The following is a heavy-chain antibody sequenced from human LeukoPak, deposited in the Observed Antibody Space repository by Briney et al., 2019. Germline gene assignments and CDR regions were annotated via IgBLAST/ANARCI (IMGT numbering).Heavy chain of an antibody. D-gene: IGHD3-16*01. V-gene: IGHV1-2*02. CDR2: INPNSGGT. CDR3: ARDWGVGRGNWFDP. CDR1: GYTFTGYY. Sequence: ASVKVSCKASGYTFTGYYMHWVRQAPGQGLEWMGWINPNSGGTNYAQKFQGRATMTRDTSISTAYMELSRLRSDDTAVYYCARDWGVGRGNWFDPWGQGTLVTVSS. J-gene: IGHJ5*02.